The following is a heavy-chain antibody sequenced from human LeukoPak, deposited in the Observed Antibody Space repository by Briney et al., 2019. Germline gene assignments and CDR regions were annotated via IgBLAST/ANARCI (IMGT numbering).Heavy chain of an antibody. Sequence: SGGSLRLSCTASGFTFGDYAMSWVRQAPGKGLEWVSGISWKSGSIGYADSVKGRFTISRDNAKNSLYLQMNSLRAEDTALYYCAKGCSSSWYNWFDPWGQGTLVSVSS. CDR3: AKGCSSSWYNWFDP. J-gene: IGHJ5*02. V-gene: IGHV3-9*01. CDR1: GFTFGDYA. CDR2: ISWKSGSI. D-gene: IGHD6-13*01.